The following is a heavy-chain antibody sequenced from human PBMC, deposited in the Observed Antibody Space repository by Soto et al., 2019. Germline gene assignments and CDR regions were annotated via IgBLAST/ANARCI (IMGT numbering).Heavy chain of an antibody. CDR1: GGTFSSYA. J-gene: IGHJ5*02. Sequence: QVQLVQSGAEVKKPGSSVKVSCKASGGTFSSYAISWVRQAPGQGLEWMGGIIPIFGTANYAQKFQGRVRITSDDSTRTSYMELRSLRSEDTAVYYCARDDCSGDSGYIVNRWFDPWGQGTLVTVSS. V-gene: IGHV1-69*05. CDR3: ARDDCSGDSGYIVNRWFDP. D-gene: IGHD2-15*01. CDR2: IIPIFGTA.